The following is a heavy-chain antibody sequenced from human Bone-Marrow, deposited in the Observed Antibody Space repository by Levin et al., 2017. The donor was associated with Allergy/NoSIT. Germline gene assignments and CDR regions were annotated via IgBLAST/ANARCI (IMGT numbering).Heavy chain of an antibody. CDR3: ATTMSQGLRGFDF. J-gene: IGHJ3*01. Sequence: GESLKISCKVSGSDLNDLSIHWVRQAPGKGLEWMGTFDPEDGQPIYAQKIQDRVTMTEDTSTGTAYMDLSSLRSEDTAVYYCATTMSQGLRGFDFWGQGTMVTVSS. CDR1: GSDLNDLS. V-gene: IGHV1-24*01. CDR2: FDPEDGQP. D-gene: IGHD5-24*01.